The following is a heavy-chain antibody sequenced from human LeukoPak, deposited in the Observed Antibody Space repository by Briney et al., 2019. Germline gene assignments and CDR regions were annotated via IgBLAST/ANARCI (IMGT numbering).Heavy chain of an antibody. CDR2: FSPKTGGS. V-gene: IGHV1-2*02. CDR1: GYTFIGHY. CDR3: ARAVRYSSGPLTDLLPYSFDY. Sequence: ASVKVSCKASGYTFIGHYMHWVRQAPGHGLEWMGWFSPKTGGSHFAQKFRGRVTITRDTSASTAYMELSGLRSEDMAVYYCARAVRYSSGPLTDLLPYSFDYWGQGTLVTVSS. J-gene: IGHJ4*02. D-gene: IGHD6-19*01.